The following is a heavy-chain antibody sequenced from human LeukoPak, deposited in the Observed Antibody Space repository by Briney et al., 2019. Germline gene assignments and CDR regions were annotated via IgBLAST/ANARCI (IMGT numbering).Heavy chain of an antibody. CDR1: GFTFTNYI. Sequence: PGGSLRLSCAASGFTFTNYIMTWVRQAPGNGLEWVSAVTGGGFSTYYTDSVKGRFTISRDNSKNTLYLQMNSLRAEDTAVYYCAKGYYDSGGFSYGFNYWGQGTLVTVSS. CDR3: AKGYYDSGGFSYGFNY. D-gene: IGHD3-22*01. CDR2: VTGGGFST. V-gene: IGHV3-23*01. J-gene: IGHJ4*02.